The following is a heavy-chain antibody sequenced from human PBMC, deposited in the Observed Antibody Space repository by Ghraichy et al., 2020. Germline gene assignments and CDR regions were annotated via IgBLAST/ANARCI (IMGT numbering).Heavy chain of an antibody. J-gene: IGHJ5*02. Sequence: SETLSLTCAVSGGSISSSNWWSWVRQPPGKGLEWIGEIYHSGSTNYNPSLKSRVTISVDKSKNQFSLKLSSVTAADMAVYYCAGSSGWYNWFDPWGQGTLVTVSS. V-gene: IGHV4-4*02. CDR2: IYHSGST. CDR3: AGSSGWYNWFDP. D-gene: IGHD6-19*01. CDR1: GGSISSSNW.